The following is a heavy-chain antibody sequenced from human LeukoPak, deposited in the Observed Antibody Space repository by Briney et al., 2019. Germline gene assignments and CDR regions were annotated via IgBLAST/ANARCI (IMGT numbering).Heavy chain of an antibody. J-gene: IGHJ5*02. CDR2: INARGDT. V-gene: IGHV4-34*01. D-gene: IGHD2-2*01. CDR3: ARGQVPAARGYNWFDP. CDR1: GWSFNDYY. Sequence: PSETLSLTCAVYGWSFNDYYWNWIRQPPGEGLEGIGEINARGDTNYNPSLKSRVTISVDTSKNQFSLRLTSMIAADTAIYYCARGQVPAARGYNWFDPWGQGTLVTVSS.